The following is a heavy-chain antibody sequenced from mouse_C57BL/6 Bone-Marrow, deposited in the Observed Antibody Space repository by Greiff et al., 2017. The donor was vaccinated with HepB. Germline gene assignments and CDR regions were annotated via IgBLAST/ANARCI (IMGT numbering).Heavy chain of an antibody. J-gene: IGHJ2*01. V-gene: IGHV6-3*01. CDR1: GFTFSNYW. CDR2: IRLKSDNYAT. D-gene: IGHD1-1*01. CDR3: TGLTTVVGFDY. Sequence: EVQRVESGGGLVQPGGSMKLSCVASGFTFSNYWMNWVRQSPEKGLEWVAQIRLKSDNYATHYAESVKGRFTISRDDSKSSVYLQMNNLRAEDTGIYYCTGLTTVVGFDYWGQGTTLTVSS.